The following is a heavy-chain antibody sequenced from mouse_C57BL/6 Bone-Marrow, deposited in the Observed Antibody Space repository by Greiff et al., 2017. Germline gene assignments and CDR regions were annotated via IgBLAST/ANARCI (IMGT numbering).Heavy chain of an antibody. CDR3: ARLGLYDPYWYFDV. CDR1: GYTFTSYW. V-gene: IGHV1-50*01. Sequence: VQLQQPGAELVKPGASVKLSCKASGYTFTSYWMQWVKQRPGQGLEWIGEIDPSDSYTNSNQKFKGKATLTVDTSSSTAYMQRSSLTSEDSAVYYCARLGLYDPYWYFDVWGTGTTVTVSS. D-gene: IGHD2-12*01. J-gene: IGHJ1*03. CDR2: IDPSDSYT.